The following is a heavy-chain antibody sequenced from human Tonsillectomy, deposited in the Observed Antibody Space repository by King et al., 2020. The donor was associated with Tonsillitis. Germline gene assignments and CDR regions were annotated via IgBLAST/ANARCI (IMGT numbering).Heavy chain of an antibody. V-gene: IGHV1-18*04. CDR3: ARAQGTSLENYYYYGMDV. CDR2: ISTYNGNT. Sequence: VQLVESGAEVKKPGASVKVSCKASGYTFTSYGISWVRQAPGQGLEWMGWISTYNGNTKYAQKLQGRVTMTTDTSTSTAYMELRSLRSDDTAVYYCARAQGTSLENYYYYGMDVWGQGTTVTVSS. D-gene: IGHD1-14*01. CDR1: GYTFTSYG. J-gene: IGHJ6*02.